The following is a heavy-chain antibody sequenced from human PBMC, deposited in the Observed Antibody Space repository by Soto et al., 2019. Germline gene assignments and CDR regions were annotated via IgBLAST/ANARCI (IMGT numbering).Heavy chain of an antibody. CDR2: IYWDDDK. D-gene: IGHD2-21*01. Sequence: QITLKEAGPTLVKPTQTLTLTCTFSGFSLSTRGVAVGWIRQSPGKALEWLALIYWDDDKRYRPSLQNRLTITSDTSKNQVVLSMTSMDPVDTATYYCARHISVSRAEAYDYLGQGTLVLVSS. CDR1: GFSLSTRGVA. CDR3: ARHISVSRAEAYDY. V-gene: IGHV2-5*02. J-gene: IGHJ4*02.